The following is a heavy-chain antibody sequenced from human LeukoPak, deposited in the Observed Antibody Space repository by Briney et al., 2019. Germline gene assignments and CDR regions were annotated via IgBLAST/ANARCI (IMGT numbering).Heavy chain of an antibody. V-gene: IGHV5-51*01. D-gene: IGHD2-2*01. CDR2: IYPGDSDT. CDR3: ARQDIVVVPAAEIRGVYNWFDP. CDR1: GYSFTSYW. J-gene: IGHJ5*02. Sequence: GESLKISCKGSGYSFTSYWIGWVRQMPGKGLEWMGIIYPGDSDTRYSPSFQGQVTISADKSISTAYLQWSSLKASDTAMYYCARQDIVVVPAAEIRGVYNWFDPWGQGTLVTVSS.